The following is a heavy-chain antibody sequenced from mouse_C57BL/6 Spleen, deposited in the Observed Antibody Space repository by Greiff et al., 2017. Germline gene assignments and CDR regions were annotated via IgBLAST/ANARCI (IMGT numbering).Heavy chain of an antibody. V-gene: IGHV1-22*01. J-gene: IGHJ4*01. D-gene: IGHD2-1*01. CDR2: INPNNGGT. CDR1: GYTFTDYN. CDR3: APIYYGNLYYAMDY. Sequence: EVMLVESGPELVKPGASVKMSCKASGYTFTDYNMHWVKQSHGKSLEWIGYINPNNGGTSYNQKFKGKATLTVNKSSSTAYMELRSLTSEDSAVYYCAPIYYGNLYYAMDYRGQGTSVTVSS.